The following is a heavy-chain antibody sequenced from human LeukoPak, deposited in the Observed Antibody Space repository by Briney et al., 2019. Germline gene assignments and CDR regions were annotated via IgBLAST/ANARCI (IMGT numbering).Heavy chain of an antibody. V-gene: IGHV3-9*03. CDR1: GFTFDHYA. CDR3: ATDVWPYTYYYDTHPLGGGFDS. CDR2: ISWNSATI. J-gene: IGHJ4*02. Sequence: GRSLRLSCAASGFTFDHYAMHWVRQAPGKGLEWVASISWNSATIGYADSVRGRFTISRDNAKNSLYLQMNSLRAEDMAFYYCATDVWPYTYYYDTHPLGGGFDSWGQGTLVTVSS. D-gene: IGHD3-22*01.